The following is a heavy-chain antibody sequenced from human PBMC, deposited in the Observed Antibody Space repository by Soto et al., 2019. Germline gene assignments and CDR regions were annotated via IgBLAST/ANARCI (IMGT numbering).Heavy chain of an antibody. CDR3: ARHSGIHYYYDSGGSADALDI. CDR2: IYPGDSDA. V-gene: IGHV5-51*01. CDR1: GSSFPTYW. D-gene: IGHD3-22*01. Sequence: PGESLKISCKGSGSSFPTYWLAWVRQMPGKGLEWMGLIYPGDSDARYSPSFQGQVTMSADKAINTAYLQWSSLKASDTATYFCARHSGIHYYYDSGGSADALDIGGQGTMVTVSS. J-gene: IGHJ3*02.